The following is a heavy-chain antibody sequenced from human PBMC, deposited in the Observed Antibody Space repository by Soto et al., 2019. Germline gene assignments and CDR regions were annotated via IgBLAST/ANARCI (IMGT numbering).Heavy chain of an antibody. Sequence: PSETLSLTCTVSGGSISSGDYYWSWIRQPPGKGLEWIGYIYYSGSTYYNPSLKSRVTISVDTSKNQFSLKLSSVTAADTAVYYCARGNIAAASFDYWGQGTLVTVSS. D-gene: IGHD6-13*01. CDR2: IYYSGST. J-gene: IGHJ4*02. V-gene: IGHV4-30-4*01. CDR1: GGSISSGDYY. CDR3: ARGNIAAASFDY.